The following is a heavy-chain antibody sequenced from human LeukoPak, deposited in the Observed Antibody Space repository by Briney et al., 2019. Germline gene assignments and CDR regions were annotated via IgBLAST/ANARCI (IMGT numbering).Heavy chain of an antibody. CDR2: IKSKTDGGTT. V-gene: IGHV3-15*07. Sequence: PGGSLRLSCAASGFTFSNAWMNWVRQAPGKGLEWVGRIKSKTDGGTTDYAAPVKGTFTISRDDSKNTLYLQMNSLKTEDTAVYYCTTDLTQWLAFDYWGQGTLVTVSS. J-gene: IGHJ4*02. CDR3: TTDLTQWLAFDY. D-gene: IGHD6-19*01. CDR1: GFTFSNAW.